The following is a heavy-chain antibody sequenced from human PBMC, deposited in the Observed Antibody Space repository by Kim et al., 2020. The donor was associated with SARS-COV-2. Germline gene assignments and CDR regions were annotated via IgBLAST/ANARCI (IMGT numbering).Heavy chain of an antibody. CDR1: GFSFSDAT. D-gene: IGHD2-21*02. J-gene: IGHJ4*02. CDR2: VSTISGAT. V-gene: IGHV3-48*02. CDR3: ARSLTFFDY. Sequence: GGSLRLSCAASGFSFSDATMNWVRQAPGKGLEFVSHVSTISGATYYGDSVNGRFIISRDNAQNTLFLQMNSRRDDDTAVYYCARSLTFFDYWGQGTLVIVSS.